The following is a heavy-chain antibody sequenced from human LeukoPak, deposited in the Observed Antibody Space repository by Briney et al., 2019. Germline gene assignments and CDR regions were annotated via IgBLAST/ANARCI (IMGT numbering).Heavy chain of an antibody. D-gene: IGHD6-13*01. CDR3: ARDPLSSSWATVYFDY. CDR2: IKQDGSEK. CDR1: GFTFSSYW. J-gene: IGHJ4*02. V-gene: IGHV3-7*01. Sequence: GGALRLSCAASGFTFSSYWMSWVRQAPGKGLEWVANIKQDGSEKYYVDSVKGRFTISRDNAKNSLYLQMNSLRAEDTAVYYCARDPLSSSWATVYFDYWGQGTLVTVSS.